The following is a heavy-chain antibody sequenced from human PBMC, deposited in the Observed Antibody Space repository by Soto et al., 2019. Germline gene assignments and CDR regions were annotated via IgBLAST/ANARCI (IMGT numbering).Heavy chain of an antibody. CDR3: TTSHAGELNN. CDR2: IFESGAT. Sequence: QVQLQESGPGLVKPSGTLSLTCAVSGGSISSSSWWTWVRQSPGKGLEWIGEIFESGATNYNPSRGGRLTMSVDKSKNQFSLNLSSLTAADTAVYFCTTSHAGELNNWGQGTLVTVSS. D-gene: IGHD1-7*01. V-gene: IGHV4-4*02. CDR1: GGSISSSSW. J-gene: IGHJ4*02.